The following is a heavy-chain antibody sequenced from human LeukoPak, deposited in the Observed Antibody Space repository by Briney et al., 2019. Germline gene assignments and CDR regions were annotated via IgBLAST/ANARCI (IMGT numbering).Heavy chain of an antibody. CDR3: AKEIMVRGPFDY. CDR2: IYYSGTT. V-gene: IGHV4-39*07. Sequence: PSETLSLTCTVSGGSISSSSYYWGWIRQPPGKGLEWIGSIYYSGTTYYNPSLKSRVTISVDTSKNQFSLKLSSVTAADTAVYYCAKEIMVRGPFDYWGQGTLVTVSS. J-gene: IGHJ4*02. D-gene: IGHD3-10*01. CDR1: GGSISSSSYY.